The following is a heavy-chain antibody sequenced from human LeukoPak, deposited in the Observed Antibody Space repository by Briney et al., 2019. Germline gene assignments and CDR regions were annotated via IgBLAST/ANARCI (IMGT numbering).Heavy chain of an antibody. CDR3: ARDSIAVAAHFDY. V-gene: IGHV3-30-3*01. D-gene: IGHD6-19*01. CDR2: ISYDGSNK. CDR1: GFTFSSYA. J-gene: IGHJ4*02. Sequence: PGGSLRLSCAASGFTFSSYAMHWVRQAPGKGLEWVAVISYDGSNKYYAGSVKGRFTISRDNAKNSLYLQMNSLRAEDTAVYYCARDSIAVAAHFDYWGQGTLVTVSS.